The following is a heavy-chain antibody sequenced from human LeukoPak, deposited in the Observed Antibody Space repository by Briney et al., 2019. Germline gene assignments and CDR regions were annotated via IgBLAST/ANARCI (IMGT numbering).Heavy chain of an antibody. Sequence: SETLSLTCTVSGGSISSYYWSWIRQPAGKGLEWIGRIYTSGSTNYNPSLKSRVTMSVDTSKNQFSLKLSSVTAADTAVYYCARDLAKQQLVEWEDNWFDPWGQGTLVTVSS. CDR3: ARDLAKQQLVEWEDNWFDP. V-gene: IGHV4-4*07. J-gene: IGHJ5*02. CDR2: IYTSGST. CDR1: GGSISSYY. D-gene: IGHD6-13*01.